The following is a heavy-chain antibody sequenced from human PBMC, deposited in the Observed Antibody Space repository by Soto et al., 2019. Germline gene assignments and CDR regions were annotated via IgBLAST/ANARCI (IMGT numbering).Heavy chain of an antibody. V-gene: IGHV3-23*01. D-gene: IGHD3-3*01. J-gene: IGHJ3*02. CDR1: GFTFRNYA. CDR3: AKHSTTYDSWSGAVKGAFDI. Sequence: EVQLLDSGGGSIQPGGSLRLSCAASGFTFRNYAMNWVRQAPGKGLEWVSGISDGGDSTHYADSVKGRFTVSRDNSKNTLYLQINSLRAEDTAVYYCAKHSTTYDSWSGAVKGAFDIWGQGTMVTVSS. CDR2: ISDGGDST.